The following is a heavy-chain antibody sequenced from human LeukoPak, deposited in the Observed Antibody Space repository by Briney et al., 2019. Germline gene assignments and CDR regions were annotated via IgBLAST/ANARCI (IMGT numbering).Heavy chain of an antibody. CDR2: MSPNSGDT. D-gene: IGHD5-18*01. J-gene: IGHJ4*02. CDR1: GYTFTSYD. Sequence: ASVKVSCKASGYTFTSYDFNWVRQATGQRPEWMGWMSPNSGDTGYAQKFQDRVTMTRNTSISTAYMELSSLRSEDTAVYYCARGIQLWYTIHYFDYWGQGTLVTVSS. V-gene: IGHV1-8*01. CDR3: ARGIQLWYTIHYFDY.